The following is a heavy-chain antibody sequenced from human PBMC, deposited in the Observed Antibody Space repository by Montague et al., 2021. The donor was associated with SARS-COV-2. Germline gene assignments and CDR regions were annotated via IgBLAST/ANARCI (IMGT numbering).Heavy chain of an antibody. V-gene: IGHV4-39*07. D-gene: IGHD3-16*01. Sequence: SETLSLTCTVSGGSISSSSYYWGWIRQPPGKGLEWIAEIYHSGGTNYNPSLKSRVTISVDKSKNQFSLKLSSVAAADTAVYYCAGIPFGYYGMDVWGQGTTVTVSS. CDR1: GGSISSSSYY. J-gene: IGHJ6*02. CDR3: AGIPFGYYGMDV. CDR2: IYHSGGT.